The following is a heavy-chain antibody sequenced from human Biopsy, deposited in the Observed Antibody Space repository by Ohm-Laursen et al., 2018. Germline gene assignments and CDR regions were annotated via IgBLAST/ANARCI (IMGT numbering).Heavy chain of an antibody. D-gene: IGHD5-24*01. V-gene: IGHV4-59*01. CDR2: IYYTGHT. J-gene: IGHJ6*02. CDR1: GGPIKSYY. Sequence: SDTLSLTCPVSGGPIKSYYWNWIRQSPGKGLEWIGFIYYTGHTNYNPSLKSRATISVDTSKNQFSLKVISVTAADTAVYYCARDFRAGSRFLRSNNHYCGMDVWGPGTRVTVSS. CDR3: ARDFRAGSRFLRSNNHYCGMDV.